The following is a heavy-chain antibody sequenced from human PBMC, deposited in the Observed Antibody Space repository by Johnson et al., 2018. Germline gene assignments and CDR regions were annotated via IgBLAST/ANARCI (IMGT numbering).Heavy chain of an antibody. Sequence: VQLVQSGGGLIQPGGSLRLSCAASGFTVSSNYMSWVRQAPGKGLEWVSVIYSGGRTYYADSVKGRFTISRDNSKNTLYLQMHSLRAEDTAVYYWARANYYDSSGYNVGFQHWGQGTLVTVSA. D-gene: IGHD3-22*01. V-gene: IGHV3-53*01. CDR2: IYSGGRT. CDR1: GFTVSSNY. CDR3: ARANYYDSSGYNVGFQH. J-gene: IGHJ1*01.